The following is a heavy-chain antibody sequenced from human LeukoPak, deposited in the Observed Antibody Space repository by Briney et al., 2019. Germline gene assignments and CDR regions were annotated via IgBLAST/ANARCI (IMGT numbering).Heavy chain of an antibody. D-gene: IGHD3-9*01. CDR2: IYYSGST. J-gene: IGHJ6*03. CDR3: ARDGNFDWLLPYYYMDV. V-gene: IGHV4-59*01. CDR1: GGSISSYY. Sequence: SETLSLTCTVSGGSISSYYWSWIRQPPGKGLEWIGYIYYSGSTNYNPSLKSRVTISVDTSKNQFSLKLSSVTATDTAVYYCARDGNFDWLLPYYYMDVWGKGTTVTVSS.